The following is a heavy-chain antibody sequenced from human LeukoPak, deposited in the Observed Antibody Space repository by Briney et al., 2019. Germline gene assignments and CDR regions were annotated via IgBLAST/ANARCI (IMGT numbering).Heavy chain of an antibody. V-gene: IGHV4-59*12. J-gene: IGHJ4*02. CDR2: IDYSGTT. CDR3: ARDAPYSNSWLGY. D-gene: IGHD6-13*01. Sequence: SETLSLTCTVSGVSISSYYWSWIRQSPGKGLEWIGCIDYSGTTDYNPSLKSRVNILVDTSKNQFSLKLISVTAADTAVYYCARDAPYSNSWLGYWGQGTLVTVSS. CDR1: GVSISSYY.